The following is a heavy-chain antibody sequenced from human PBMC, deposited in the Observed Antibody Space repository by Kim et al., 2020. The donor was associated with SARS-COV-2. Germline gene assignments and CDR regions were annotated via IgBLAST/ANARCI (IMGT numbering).Heavy chain of an antibody. V-gene: IGHV6-1*01. J-gene: IGHJ5*02. CDR3: ARGPSDWYPGGNWFDP. D-gene: IGHD3-9*01. Sequence: SQTLSLTCAISGDSVSSNSAAWNWIRQSPSRGLEWLGRTYYRSKWYNDYAVSVKSRITINPDTSKNQFSLQLNSVTPEDTAVYYCARGPSDWYPGGNWFDPWGQGTLVTVSS. CDR2: TYYRSKWYN. CDR1: GDSVSSNSAA.